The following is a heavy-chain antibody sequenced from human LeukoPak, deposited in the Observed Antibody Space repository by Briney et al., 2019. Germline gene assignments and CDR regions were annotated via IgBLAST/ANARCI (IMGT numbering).Heavy chain of an antibody. V-gene: IGHV3-23*01. CDR3: AKDPDIVVVVAAWYNWFDP. J-gene: IGHJ5*02. Sequence: GGSLRLSCAASGFTFSSYAMSWVRQAPGKGLEWVSAISGSGGSTYYADSVKGRFTISRDNSKNTLYLQMNSLRAEDTAVYYRAKDPDIVVVVAAWYNWFDPWGQGTLVTVSS. CDR2: ISGSGGST. CDR1: GFTFSSYA. D-gene: IGHD2-15*01.